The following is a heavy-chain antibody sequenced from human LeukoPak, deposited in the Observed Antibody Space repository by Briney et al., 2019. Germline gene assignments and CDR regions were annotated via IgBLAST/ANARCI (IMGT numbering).Heavy chain of an antibody. CDR1: GFTFSSYE. CDR3: ARALVGAMNWFDP. Sequence: GGSLRLSCAASGFTFSSYEMNWVRQAPGKGLVWVSRINSDGSSTSYADSVKGRFTISRDNAKNTLYLQMNSLRAEDTAVYYCARALVGAMNWFDPWGQGTLVTVSS. CDR2: INSDGSST. J-gene: IGHJ5*02. D-gene: IGHD1-26*01. V-gene: IGHV3-74*01.